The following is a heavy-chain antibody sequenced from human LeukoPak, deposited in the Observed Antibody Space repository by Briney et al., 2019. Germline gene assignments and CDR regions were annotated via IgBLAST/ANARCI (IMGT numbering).Heavy chain of an antibody. V-gene: IGHV3-30*18. D-gene: IGHD2-2*01. Sequence: PGGSLRLSCAASGFTFNNYGMHWVRQAPGKGLEWVAVISYDGRNKHYPDSVKGRFTISRDISTDTLWLQMDSLRTEDTAVYYCAKGPLRGTAAAIDYWGQRTLVTVSS. CDR2: ISYDGRNK. J-gene: IGHJ4*02. CDR1: GFTFNNYG. CDR3: AKGPLRGTAAAIDY.